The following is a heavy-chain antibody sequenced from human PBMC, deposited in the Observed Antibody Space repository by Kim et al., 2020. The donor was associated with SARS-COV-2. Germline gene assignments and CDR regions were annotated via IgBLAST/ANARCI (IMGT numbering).Heavy chain of an antibody. V-gene: IGHV1-3*04. J-gene: IGHJ4*02. Sequence: ASVKVSCKASGYTFTTYAVHWVRQAPGQRLEWMAWINSDNGNTKYSQKFQGRITITRDTSASTAYMELSSLTSEDTAVYYCARRLRDGSGLNPFDYWGRGTLLAVSS. CDR1: GYTFTTYA. D-gene: IGHD5-12*01. CDR3: ARRLRDGSGLNPFDY. CDR2: INSDNGNT.